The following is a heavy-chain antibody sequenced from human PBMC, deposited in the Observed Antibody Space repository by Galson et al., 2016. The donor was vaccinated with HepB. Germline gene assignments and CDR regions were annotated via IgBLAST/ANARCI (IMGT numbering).Heavy chain of an antibody. V-gene: IGHV1-69*13. J-gene: IGHJ4*02. Sequence: SVKVSCKASGGTFRSYAFSWVRQAPGQGLEWMGRIIPFFGSTNFAQKFQGRLTITADESTSTAYLDLSSLRSEDTAVYYCARERRYSGCDSYQAGESLDQWGQGTLVTVSS. CDR1: GGTFRSYA. D-gene: IGHD5-12*01. CDR3: ARERRYSGCDSYQAGESLDQ. CDR2: IIPFFGST.